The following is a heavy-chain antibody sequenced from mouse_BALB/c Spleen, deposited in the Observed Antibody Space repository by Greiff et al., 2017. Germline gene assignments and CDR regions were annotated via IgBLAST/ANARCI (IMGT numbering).Heavy chain of an antibody. Sequence: QVQLKESGPELVKPGASVKISCKASGYTFTDYYINWVKQKPGQGLEWIGWIYPGSGNTKYNEKFKGKATLTVDTSSSTAYMQLSSLTSEDTAVYFCASVILDYAMDYWGQGTSVTVSS. D-gene: IGHD1-1*01. CDR3: ASVILDYAMDY. CDR1: GYTFTDYY. CDR2: IYPGSGNT. J-gene: IGHJ4*01. V-gene: IGHV1-84*02.